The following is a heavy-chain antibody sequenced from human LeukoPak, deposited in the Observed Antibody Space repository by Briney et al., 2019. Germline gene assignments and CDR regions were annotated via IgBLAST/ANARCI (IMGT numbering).Heavy chain of an antibody. J-gene: IGHJ4*02. V-gene: IGHV3-7*04. CDR3: ARDHHPFTA. CDR2: IKEDASEK. D-gene: IGHD5-18*01. CDR1: GFTFNIYW. Sequence: GGSLRLSCAASGFTFNIYWMSWVRQAPGKGLEWVANIKEDASEKNYVDSVKGRFTISRDNAKNSLYLQMNSLRAEDTAVYYCARDHHPFTAWGQGTLVTVSS.